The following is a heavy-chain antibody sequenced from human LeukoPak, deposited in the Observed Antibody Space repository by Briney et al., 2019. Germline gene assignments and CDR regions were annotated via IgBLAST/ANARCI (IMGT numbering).Heavy chain of an antibody. CDR2: IKRKTDGGTK. J-gene: IGHJ3*02. V-gene: IGHV3-15*01. CDR3: ATTERLDACDM. CDR1: GFTFSSYN. Sequence: PGGSLRLSCAASGFTFSSYNMNWVRQAPGQGLEWVGRIKRKTDGGTKGYPEPVKVQFTSSKDDSKNAMYLQSNRLKTENTAVYFCATTERLDACDMGGQGTMDSVSS.